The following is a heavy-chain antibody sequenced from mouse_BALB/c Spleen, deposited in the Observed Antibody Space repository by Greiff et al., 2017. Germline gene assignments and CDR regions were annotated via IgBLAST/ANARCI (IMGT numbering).Heavy chain of an antibody. Sequence: VQLKESGPELVKPGASVKISCKASGYSFTGYYMHWVKQSHVKSLEWIGRINPYNGATSYNQNFKDKASLTVDKSSSTAYMELHSLTSEDSAVYYCARDDYDVGYYAMDYWGQGTSVTVSA. CDR3: ARDDYDVGYYAMDY. CDR1: GYSFTGYY. V-gene: IGHV1-31*01. CDR2: INPYNGAT. D-gene: IGHD2-4*01. J-gene: IGHJ4*01.